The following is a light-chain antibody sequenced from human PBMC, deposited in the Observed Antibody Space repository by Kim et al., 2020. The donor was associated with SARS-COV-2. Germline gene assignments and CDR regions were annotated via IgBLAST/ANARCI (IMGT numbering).Light chain of an antibody. Sequence: TATLACPGNSNNVGNQGAAWLLQHPGHPPKLLSYRNNNRPSGISARLSASRSGDTASLTITGLLPEDEADYYCSAWDSSLSAWVFGGGTQLTVL. V-gene: IGLV10-54*01. CDR2: RNN. J-gene: IGLJ3*02. CDR1: SNNVGNQG. CDR3: SAWDSSLSAWV.